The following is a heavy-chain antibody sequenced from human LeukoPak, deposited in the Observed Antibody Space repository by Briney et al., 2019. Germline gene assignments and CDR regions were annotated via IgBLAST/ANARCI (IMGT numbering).Heavy chain of an antibody. CDR2: TYYGAKWVN. Sequence: SQTLSLTCDISGDSVSSSGVAWNWIRQSPSRGLEWLGRTYYGAKWVNEYSVSMRGRITIDPDASNNHFCLQVNSMTPEDTAMYYCARGKNSAFDIWSQGTMVTVSS. CDR3: ARGKNSAFDI. V-gene: IGHV6-1*01. CDR1: GDSVSSSGVA. J-gene: IGHJ3*02. D-gene: IGHD1-7*01.